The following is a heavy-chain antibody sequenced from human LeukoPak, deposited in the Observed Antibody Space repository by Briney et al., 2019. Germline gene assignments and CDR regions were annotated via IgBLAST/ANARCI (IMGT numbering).Heavy chain of an antibody. D-gene: IGHD3-10*01. J-gene: IGHJ4*02. CDR2: IYYSGST. CDR1: GGSISSYY. Sequence: SDTLSLIHTVSGGSISSYYWSWIRQPPGKGLEWIGYIYYSGSTNYNPSLQSRVTISVDTSKNQFSLKLSSVTAADTAVYYCARHRRMVRALDYWGQGTLVTVSS. V-gene: IGHV4-59*08. CDR3: ARHRRMVRALDY.